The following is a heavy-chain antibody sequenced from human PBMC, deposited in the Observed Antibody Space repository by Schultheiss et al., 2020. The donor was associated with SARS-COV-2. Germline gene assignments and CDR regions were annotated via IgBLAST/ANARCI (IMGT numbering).Heavy chain of an antibody. Sequence: ASVKVSCKASGYTFTGYYMHWVRQAPGQGLEWMGRINPNSGGTNYAQKFQGRVTMTTDTSTSTAYMELSSLRSEDTAVYYCARGNDYGDAFDIWGQGTMVTVSS. J-gene: IGHJ3*02. D-gene: IGHD4-17*01. CDR2: INPNSGGT. V-gene: IGHV1-2*06. CDR3: ARGNDYGDAFDI. CDR1: GYTFTGYY.